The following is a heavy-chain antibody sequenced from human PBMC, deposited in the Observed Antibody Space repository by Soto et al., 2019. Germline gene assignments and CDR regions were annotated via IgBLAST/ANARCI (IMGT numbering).Heavy chain of an antibody. V-gene: IGHV1-69*06. CDR3: ACTGEAPEGDESGRGDAFDI. D-gene: IGHD1-26*01. CDR1: GGTFSRYG. Sequence: QVQLVQSGSEVKKPGSSVKVSCKASGGTFSRYGFIWVREVPGQGLEWLGGIIPVSGTANYALKFQGRVTISVDRVASIGYMELTSLRSDDTAVYFCACTGEAPEGDESGRGDAFDIWGQGTEVTVSS. CDR2: IIPVSGTA. J-gene: IGHJ3*02.